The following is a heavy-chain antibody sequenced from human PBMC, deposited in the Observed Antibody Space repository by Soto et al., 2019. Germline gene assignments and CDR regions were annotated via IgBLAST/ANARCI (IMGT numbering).Heavy chain of an antibody. D-gene: IGHD2-2*01. V-gene: IGHV1-58*01. J-gene: IGHJ6*02. Sequence: ASVKVSCKASGFTFTSSAVQWVRQARGQRLEWIGWIVVGSGNTNYAQKFQERVTITRDMSTSTAYMELSSLRSEDTAVYYCAAEAGYCSSTSCPHYHYGMDVWGQGTTVTGS. CDR3: AAEAGYCSSTSCPHYHYGMDV. CDR2: IVVGSGNT. CDR1: GFTFTSSA.